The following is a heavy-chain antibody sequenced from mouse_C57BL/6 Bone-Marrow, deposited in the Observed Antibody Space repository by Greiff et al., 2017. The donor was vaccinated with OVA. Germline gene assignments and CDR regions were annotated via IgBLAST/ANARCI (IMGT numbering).Heavy chain of an antibody. J-gene: IGHJ4*01. CDR1: GYTFTDYY. CDR3: ARSWGLPLYAMDY. CDR2: INPNNGGT. V-gene: IGHV1-26*01. Sequence: EVQLQQSGPELVKPGASVKISCKASGYTFTDYYMNWVKQSHGKSLEWIGDINPNNGGTSYNQKFKGKATLTVDKSSSTAYMELRSLTSEDSAVYYCARSWGLPLYAMDYWGQGTSVTVSS. D-gene: IGHD2-1*01.